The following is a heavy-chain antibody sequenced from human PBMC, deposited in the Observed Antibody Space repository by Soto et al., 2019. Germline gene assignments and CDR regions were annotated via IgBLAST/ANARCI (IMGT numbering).Heavy chain of an antibody. CDR1: GGTFSSYA. Sequence: SSVKVSCKASGGTFSSYAISWVRPAPGQGLEWMVGIIPIFGTANYAQKFQGRVTITADESTSTAYMELSSLRSEDTAVYYCASWRYGYYYYGMDVWGQGTTVNVSS. CDR3: ASWRYGYYYYGMDV. CDR2: IIPIFGTA. J-gene: IGHJ6*02. D-gene: IGHD5-18*01. V-gene: IGHV1-69*13.